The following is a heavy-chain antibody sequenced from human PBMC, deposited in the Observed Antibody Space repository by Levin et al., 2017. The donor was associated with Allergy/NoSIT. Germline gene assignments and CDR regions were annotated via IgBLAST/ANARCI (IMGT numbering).Heavy chain of an antibody. J-gene: IGHJ6*03. V-gene: IGHV3-21*01. CDR3: ARDDFGVVTRYYYMDV. CDR1: GFTFSSYS. CDR2: ISSSSSYI. Sequence: PGGSLRLSCAASGFTFSSYSMNWVRQAPGKGLEWVSSISSSSSYIYYADSVKGRFTISRDNAKNSLYLQMNSLRAEDTAVYYCARDDFGVVTRYYYMDVWGKGTTVTVSS. D-gene: IGHD3-3*01.